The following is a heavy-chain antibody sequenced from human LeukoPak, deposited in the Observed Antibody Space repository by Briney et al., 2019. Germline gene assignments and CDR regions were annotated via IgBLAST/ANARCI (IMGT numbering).Heavy chain of an antibody. CDR3: TRQLSGSYYDY. V-gene: IGHV5-51*01. CDR2: IYPGDSDT. J-gene: IGHJ4*02. D-gene: IGHD3-10*01. Sequence: GESLKISFNGSGYRFTNYWIGWVRPMPGKGLEWMGIIYPGDSDTRYSPSFQGQVTISADKSITTAYLQWSSLKASDTAMYYCTRQLSGSYYDYWGQGTLVTVSS. CDR1: GYRFTNYW.